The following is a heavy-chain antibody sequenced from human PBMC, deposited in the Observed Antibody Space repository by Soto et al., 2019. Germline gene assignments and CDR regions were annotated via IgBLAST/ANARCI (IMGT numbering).Heavy chain of an antibody. CDR2: INASGYDT. J-gene: IGHJ4*02. V-gene: IGHV3-23*01. Sequence: PAESLTLSCTASGFTFSPYCRRWVRQAPDEGLEWVSSINASGYDTWYADSVRRRFTISKDNSRQKLYLEMNRVRVEDTAVYFCANGHKYAFEYWGQGTLVTVSS. CDR1: GFTFSPYC. CDR3: ANGHKYAFEY. D-gene: IGHD2-8*01.